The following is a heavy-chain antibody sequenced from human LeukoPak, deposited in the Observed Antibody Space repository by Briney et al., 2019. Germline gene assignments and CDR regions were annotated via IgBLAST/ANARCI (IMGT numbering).Heavy chain of an antibody. D-gene: IGHD5-12*01. J-gene: IGHJ3*02. Sequence: PSETLSLTCAVSGGSISSYYWSWIRQPPGKGLEWIGYIYYSGSTNYNPSLKSRVTISVDTSKNQFSLKLSSVTAADTAVYYCARYRYGGYDFFVAHLFDIWGQGTMVTVSS. CDR1: GGSISSYY. CDR3: ARYRYGGYDFFVAHLFDI. V-gene: IGHV4-59*01. CDR2: IYYSGST.